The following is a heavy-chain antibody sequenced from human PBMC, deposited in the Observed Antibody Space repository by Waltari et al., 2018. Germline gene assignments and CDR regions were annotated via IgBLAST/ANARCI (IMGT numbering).Heavy chain of an antibody. Sequence: QVQLQQWGAGLLKPSETLSLTCAVYGGSFRGYSWSWIRQPPGQGLEWIGEINHSGSTNYTPSLKSRVTISVDTSKNQFSLKLSSVTAADTAVYYCARESILEWLFQSTAAYYYMDVWGKGTTVTVSS. CDR1: GGSFRGYS. J-gene: IGHJ6*03. D-gene: IGHD3-3*01. V-gene: IGHV4-34*01. CDR3: ARESILEWLFQSTAAYYYMDV. CDR2: INHSGST.